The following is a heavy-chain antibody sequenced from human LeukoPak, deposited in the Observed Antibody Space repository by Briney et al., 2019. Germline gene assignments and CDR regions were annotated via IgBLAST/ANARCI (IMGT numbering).Heavy chain of an antibody. CDR1: GGSISSYY. Sequence: PSETLSLTCTVSGGSISSYYWSWIRQPPGKGLEWIGYIYYSGSTYYNPSLKSRVTISVDTSKDQFSLKLSSVTAADTAVYYCARENPNQEAAFDIWGQGTMVTVSS. V-gene: IGHV4-59*12. J-gene: IGHJ3*02. CDR3: ARENPNQEAAFDI. D-gene: IGHD1-14*01. CDR2: IYYSGST.